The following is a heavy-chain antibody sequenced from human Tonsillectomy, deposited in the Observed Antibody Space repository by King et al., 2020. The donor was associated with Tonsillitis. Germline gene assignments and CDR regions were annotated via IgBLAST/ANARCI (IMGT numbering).Heavy chain of an antibody. CDR3: ARVCLNFCSGTCPSTNWFDL. CDR1: GYSISSGHY. Sequence: VQLQESGPGLVKPAETLSLTCAVSGYSISSGHYWGWIRQPPGKGLEWIGSIYHGGSTYYNPSLKSRVTISVDTSKNQFSLRLSSVTAADTAVYYCARVCLNFCSGTCPSTNWFDLWGQGTLVTVSS. D-gene: IGHD3-10*02. CDR2: IYHGGST. V-gene: IGHV4-38-2*01. J-gene: IGHJ5*02.